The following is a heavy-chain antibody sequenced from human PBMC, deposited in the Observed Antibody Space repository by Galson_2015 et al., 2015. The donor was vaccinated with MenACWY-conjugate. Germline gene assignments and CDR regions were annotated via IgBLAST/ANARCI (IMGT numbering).Heavy chain of an antibody. V-gene: IGHV3-7*03. J-gene: IGHJ4*02. CDR2: IKQDGREN. D-gene: IGHD3-3*01. CDR1: GFTFSSYW. CDR3: SRDTSGHFDY. Sequence: ALRLSCAASGFTFSSYWMSWVRQAPGKGLEWVANIKQDGRENNYVDSVKGRFTISRDNTHNSVYLQMDSLRVEDTAVYYWSRDTSGHFDYWGQGTLVTVSS.